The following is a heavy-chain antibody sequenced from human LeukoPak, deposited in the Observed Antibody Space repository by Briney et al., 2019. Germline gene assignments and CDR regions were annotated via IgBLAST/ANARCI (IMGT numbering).Heavy chain of an antibody. V-gene: IGHV3-74*01. CDR2: INSDGSGT. D-gene: IGHD3-3*01. CDR1: GFTFSSYW. CDR3: ARVPHDFWSGYYYYYYMDV. Sequence: GGSLRLSCAASGFTFSSYWMHWVRQAPGKGLVWVSRINSDGSGTSYADSVKGRFTISRDNAKNTLYLQMNSLRAEDTAVYYCARVPHDFWSGYYYYYYMDVWGKGTTVTVSS. J-gene: IGHJ6*03.